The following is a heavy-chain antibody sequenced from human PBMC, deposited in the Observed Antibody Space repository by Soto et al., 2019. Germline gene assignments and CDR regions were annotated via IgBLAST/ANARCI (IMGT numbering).Heavy chain of an antibody. J-gene: IGHJ6*02. Sequence: GSLRLSCAASGFTFSSYEMNWVRQAPGKGLEWVSYISSSGSTIYYADSVKGRFTISRDNSRNTLYLQMNSLRAEDTAVYYCAKALRYFDWLLRPWNSMDVWGQGTTVTVSS. D-gene: IGHD3-9*01. CDR3: AKALRYFDWLLRPWNSMDV. CDR1: GFTFSSYE. V-gene: IGHV3-48*03. CDR2: ISSSGSTI.